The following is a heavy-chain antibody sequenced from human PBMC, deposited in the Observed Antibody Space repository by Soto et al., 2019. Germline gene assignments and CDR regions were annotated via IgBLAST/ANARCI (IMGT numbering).Heavy chain of an antibody. D-gene: IGHD6-19*01. V-gene: IGHV4-59*01. CDR2: IYYSGST. CDR1: CGSISSYY. CDR3: ARGFSSGWPPYYYYGMDV. Sequence: SETLSLTCTVSCGSISSYYWSWIRQPPGEGLEWIGYIYYSGSTNYNPSLKSRVTISVDTSKDQFSLKLSSVTAADTAVYYCARGFSSGWPPYYYYGMDVWGQGTTVTVSS. J-gene: IGHJ6*02.